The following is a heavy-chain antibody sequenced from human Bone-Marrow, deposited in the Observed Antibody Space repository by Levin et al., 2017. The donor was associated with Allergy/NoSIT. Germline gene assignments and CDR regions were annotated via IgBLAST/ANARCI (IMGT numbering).Heavy chain of an antibody. Sequence: GESLKISCAASGFAFDESGMSWVRQVPGKGLEWVSGISWNGVSTGYAESVRGRFTISRDNAKKSLYLQLNSLRIEDTALYQCARDLSKQWNEEENWVVPWGQGTLVIVSS. J-gene: IGHJ5*02. D-gene: IGHD1-1*01. V-gene: IGHV3-20*01. CDR2: ISWNGVST. CDR1: GFAFDESG. CDR3: ARDLSKQWNEEENWVVP.